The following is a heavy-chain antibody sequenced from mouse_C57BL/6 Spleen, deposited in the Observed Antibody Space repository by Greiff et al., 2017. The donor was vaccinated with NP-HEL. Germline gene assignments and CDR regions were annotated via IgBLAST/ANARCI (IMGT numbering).Heavy chain of an antibody. CDR2: IYPNNGTT. Sequence: EVQLQQSGPELVKPGASVKISCKASGYTFTNYDMNWVKQSNGQGLEWIGVIYPNNGTTNYNQKFKGKATLTVDQSSSTAYMQLNSLTSEDSAVYYCARGNYGPYYAMDYWGQGTSVTVSS. V-gene: IGHV1-39*01. J-gene: IGHJ4*01. D-gene: IGHD1-1*01. CDR3: ARGNYGPYYAMDY. CDR1: GYTFTNYD.